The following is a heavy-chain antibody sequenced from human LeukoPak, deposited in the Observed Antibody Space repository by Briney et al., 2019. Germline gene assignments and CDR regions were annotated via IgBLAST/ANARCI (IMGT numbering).Heavy chain of an antibody. CDR1: GYTFTDYA. D-gene: IGHD3-22*01. V-gene: IGHV7-4-1*02. J-gene: IGHJ4*02. Sequence: ASVKVSCEPSGYTFTDYAINWVRQAPGQGLEYMGWVNTNTGNPTYAQGFTGRFVFSSDSSVSTAYLQIISLKADDSAIYFCASCNDSSGYFAYWGQGTLVTVSS. CDR3: ASCNDSSGYFAY. CDR2: VNTNTGNP.